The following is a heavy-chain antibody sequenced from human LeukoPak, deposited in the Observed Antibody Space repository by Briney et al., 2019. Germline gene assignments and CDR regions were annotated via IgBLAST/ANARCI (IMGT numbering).Heavy chain of an antibody. Sequence: ASVKVSCKASGYTFTSYAGHWVRQAPGQRLEWMGWINAGNGNTKYSQKFQGRVTITRDTSASTAYMELSSLRSEDTAVYYCASLGWDSSGYYGNDAFDIWGQGTMVTVSS. CDR2: INAGNGNT. CDR3: ASLGWDSSGYYGNDAFDI. CDR1: GYTFTSYA. V-gene: IGHV1-3*01. D-gene: IGHD3-22*01. J-gene: IGHJ3*02.